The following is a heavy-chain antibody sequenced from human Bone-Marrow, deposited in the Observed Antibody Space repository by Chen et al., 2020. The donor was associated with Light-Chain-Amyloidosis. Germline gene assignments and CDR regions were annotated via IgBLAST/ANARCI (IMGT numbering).Heavy chain of an antibody. CDR1: GYTFTSYY. J-gene: IGHJ4*02. CDR3: ARGGGSTIRRGGPDY. CDR2: INPSVVRR. V-gene: IGHV1-46*01. D-gene: IGHD5-12*01. Sequence: QVQLVQSGAEVKKPGASVKVSCKASGYTFTSYYMHWVRQAPGQGLEWMGIINPSVVRRTYAQKFQARATMTRDTPTSTVSMGRSSLGSEDPAVYYGARGGGSTIRRGGPDYWGQGTLVTVSS.